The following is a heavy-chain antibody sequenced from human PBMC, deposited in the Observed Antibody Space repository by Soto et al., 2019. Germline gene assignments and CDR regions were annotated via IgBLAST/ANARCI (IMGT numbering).Heavy chain of an antibody. CDR1: GASTVSHYH. CDR2: IFNSGTT. J-gene: IGHJ4*02. D-gene: IGHD1-26*01. V-gene: IGHV4-31*02. CDR3: ALALGPTTGLDY. Sequence: SETLSLTCSVSGASTVSHYHWTWIRQPPGKGLEWMGYIFNSGTTFYNPSLTSRLSISMDTSGNHFSLELRSVTAADTAVYYCALALGPTTGLDYWGQGTLVTVSS.